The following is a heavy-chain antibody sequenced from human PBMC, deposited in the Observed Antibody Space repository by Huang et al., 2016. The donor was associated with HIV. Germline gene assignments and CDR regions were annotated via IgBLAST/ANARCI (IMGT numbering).Heavy chain of an antibody. CDR2: INRDGRRT. Sequence: EVQLVESGGGLVQPGGSLRLSCAASGFSISSYWMHWVRQAPGKGRVVDSRINRDGRRTSYADSVKGRFTISRDNAKNTVYLQMNSLRAEDTAGYYCARDPRIESWLNFFDYWGQGTLVSVSS. CDR3: ARDPRIESWLNFFDY. J-gene: IGHJ4*02. CDR1: GFSISSYW. V-gene: IGHV3-74*01. D-gene: IGHD3-22*01.